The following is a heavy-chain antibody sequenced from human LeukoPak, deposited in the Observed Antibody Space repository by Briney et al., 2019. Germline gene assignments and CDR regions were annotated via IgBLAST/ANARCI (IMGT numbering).Heavy chain of an antibody. Sequence: ASVKVSCKASGYTFTGYYMPWVRQAPGQGLEWMGWINPNSGGTNYAQKFQGRVTMTRDTSISTAYMELSRLRSDDTAVYCCARDLGYYYDSSLGFDYWGQGTLVTVSS. CDR1: GYTFTGYY. CDR2: INPNSGGT. CDR3: ARDLGYYYDSSLGFDY. D-gene: IGHD3-22*01. J-gene: IGHJ4*02. V-gene: IGHV1-2*02.